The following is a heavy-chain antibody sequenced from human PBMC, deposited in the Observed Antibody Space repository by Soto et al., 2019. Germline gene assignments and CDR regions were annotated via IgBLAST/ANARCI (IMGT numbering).Heavy chain of an antibody. CDR1: GGTFSGHA. J-gene: IGHJ4*02. V-gene: IGHV1-69*06. CDR3: ARGPNWGYRFDS. D-gene: IGHD7-27*01. Sequence: QVQLVQSGAEAKKPGSSVKVSCEASGGTFSGHAISWVRQAPGQGPEWMGGLIPLFGTTQHAQNFQDRLTITADKSTSTAYMELPSLRFEDTAIYYCARGPNWGYRFDSWGQGTLVTVSS. CDR2: LIPLFGTT.